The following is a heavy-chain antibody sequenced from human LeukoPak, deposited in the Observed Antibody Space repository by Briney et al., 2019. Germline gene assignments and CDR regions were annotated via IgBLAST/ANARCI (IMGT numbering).Heavy chain of an antibody. CDR2: IYYSGST. Sequence: SETLSLTCTVSGGSISSHYWSWIRQPPGKGLEWFGYIYYSGSTNYNPSLKSRVTISVDTSKNQFSLKLSSVTAADTAVYYCARADPLGYYFDYWGQGTLVTVSS. CDR3: ARADPLGYYFDY. CDR1: GGSISSHY. V-gene: IGHV4-59*11. D-gene: IGHD6-13*01. J-gene: IGHJ4*02.